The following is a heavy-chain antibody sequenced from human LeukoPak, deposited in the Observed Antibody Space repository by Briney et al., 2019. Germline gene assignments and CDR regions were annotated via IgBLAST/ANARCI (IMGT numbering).Heavy chain of an antibody. D-gene: IGHD3-22*01. CDR1: GFTFSNSG. J-gene: IGHJ4*02. Sequence: GGSLRLSCAASGFTFSNSGMSWVRQAPGKGLEWVSAISGSGGSTYYADSVKGRFTISRDNSKNTLYLQMNSLRAEDTAVYYCAKASYYDYPDYWGQGTLVTVSS. V-gene: IGHV3-23*01. CDR3: AKASYYDYPDY. CDR2: ISGSGGST.